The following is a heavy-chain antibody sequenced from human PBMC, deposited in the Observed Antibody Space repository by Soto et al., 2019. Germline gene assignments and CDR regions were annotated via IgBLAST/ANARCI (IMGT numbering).Heavy chain of an antibody. V-gene: IGHV3-74*01. CDR2: INSDGSST. CDR1: GFTLSSYW. J-gene: IGHJ4*02. Sequence: QRLSCAAPGFTLSSYWMHWVRQAPGEGLVWVSGINSDGSSTRYADSVKGRCTISRDNAKNTLYLQMNSLRAEDTAVYYCARCRDSGWHYWGQGTMVTVYS. D-gene: IGHD6-19*01. CDR3: ARCRDSGWHY.